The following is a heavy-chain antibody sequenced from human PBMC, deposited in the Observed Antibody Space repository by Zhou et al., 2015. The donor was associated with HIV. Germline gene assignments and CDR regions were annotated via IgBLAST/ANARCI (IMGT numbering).Heavy chain of an antibody. Sequence: QVQLVQSGAEVKKPGSSVKVSCKASGGTFSSYAISWVRQAPGQGLEWMGGIIPIFGTANYAQKFQGRVTITADESTSTAYMELSSLRSEDTAVYYCARGGPTEQMTTVWYFDLWGRGTLVTVSS. CDR3: ARGGPTEQMTTVWYFDL. D-gene: IGHD4-17*01. CDR1: GGTFSSYA. J-gene: IGHJ2*01. V-gene: IGHV1-69*12. CDR2: IIPIFGTA.